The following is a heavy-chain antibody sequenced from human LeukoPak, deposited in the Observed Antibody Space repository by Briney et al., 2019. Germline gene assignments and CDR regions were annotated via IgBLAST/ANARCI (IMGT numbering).Heavy chain of an antibody. CDR2: INHSGST. V-gene: IGHV4-34*01. J-gene: IGHJ3*02. CDR1: GGSFSGYY. Sequence: SETLSLTCAVYGGSFSGYYWSWIRQPPGKGLEWIGEINHSGSTNYNPSLKSRVTISVDKSKNHFSLKLTSLTAADTAVYYCARVWTTVVIPHAFDIWGQGTMVTVSS. D-gene: IGHD4-23*01. CDR3: ARVWTTVVIPHAFDI.